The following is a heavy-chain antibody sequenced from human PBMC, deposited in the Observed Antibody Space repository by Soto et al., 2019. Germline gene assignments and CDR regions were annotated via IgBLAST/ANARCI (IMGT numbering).Heavy chain of an antibody. CDR1: GFTFRWFG. J-gene: IGHJ4*02. CDR3: AKGEVRGIIPSYFDY. CDR2: ISNDGSNE. D-gene: IGHD3-10*01. V-gene: IGHV3-30*18. Sequence: LRLSCAGSGFTFRWFGMNWVRQAPGKGLEWVARISNDGSNEYYVDSVKGRFTISRDNSKNTLYLQMDSLRAEDTAVYYCAKGEVRGIIPSYFDYWGLGTLVTVS.